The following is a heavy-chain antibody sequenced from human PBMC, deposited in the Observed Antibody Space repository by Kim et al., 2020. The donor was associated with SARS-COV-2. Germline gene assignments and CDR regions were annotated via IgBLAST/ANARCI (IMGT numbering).Heavy chain of an antibody. CDR2: INSDGSST. V-gene: IGHV3-74*01. D-gene: IGHD3-16*01. CDR1: GFTFSSYW. CDR3: VWATSSSDAFDI. Sequence: GGSLRLSCAASGFTFSSYWMHWVRQAPGKGLVWVSRINSDGSSTSYADSVKGRFTISRDNAKNTLYLQMNSLRAEDTAVYYCVWATSSSDAFDIWGQGTMVTVSS. J-gene: IGHJ3*02.